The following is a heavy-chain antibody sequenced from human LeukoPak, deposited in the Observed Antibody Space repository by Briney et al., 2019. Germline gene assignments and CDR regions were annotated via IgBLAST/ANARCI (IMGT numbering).Heavy chain of an antibody. Sequence: GGSLRLSCAASGFTFSNVWMNWVRQAPGKGLEWIGRIKKKIEGGTPEYAAPVKGRFTIARDDSKNTLYLQMNSLTTEDTAVYYCTTRIITTSDFWGQGTLVTVSS. CDR3: TTRIITTSDF. D-gene: IGHD3-3*01. CDR2: IKKKIEGGTP. V-gene: IGHV3-15*01. J-gene: IGHJ4*02. CDR1: GFTFSNVW.